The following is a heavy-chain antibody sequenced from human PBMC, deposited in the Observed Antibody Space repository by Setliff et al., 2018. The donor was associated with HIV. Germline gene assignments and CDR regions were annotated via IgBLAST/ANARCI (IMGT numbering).Heavy chain of an antibody. Sequence: KSSETLSLTCTVSGDSTSSSSSYWGWIRQPPGKGLEWIGSIYYSGSTYYNPSLKSRVTISVDTSKNQFSLKLSSVTAADTAVYYCARLLEGPDYSSDFRYFDWFPDVWGQGTLVTVSS. CDR2: IYYSGST. J-gene: IGHJ4*02. V-gene: IGHV4-39*01. CDR1: GDSTSSSSSY. D-gene: IGHD3-9*01. CDR3: ARLLEGPDYSSDFRYFDWFPDV.